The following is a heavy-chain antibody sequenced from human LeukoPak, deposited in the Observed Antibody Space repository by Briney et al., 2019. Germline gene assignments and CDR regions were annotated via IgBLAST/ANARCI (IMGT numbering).Heavy chain of an antibody. CDR1: GFTFSSYA. CDR2: ISGSGGST. D-gene: IGHD6-13*01. CDR3: ANLLRSRWYYFDY. V-gene: IGHV3-23*01. J-gene: IGHJ4*02. Sequence: PGGSLRLSCAASGFTFSSYAMSWVRQAPGKGLEWVSAISGSGGSTYYADSVKGRFTISRDNSKNTLYLQMSSLRAEDTAVYYCANLLRSRWYYFDYWGQGTLVTVSS.